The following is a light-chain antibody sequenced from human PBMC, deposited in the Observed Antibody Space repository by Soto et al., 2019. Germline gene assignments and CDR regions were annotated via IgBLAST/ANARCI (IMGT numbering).Light chain of an antibody. CDR2: DVS. J-gene: IGLJ1*01. CDR3: SSYTSTNTHV. V-gene: IGLV2-14*01. Sequence: QSVLTQPASVSGSPGQSITISCTGTSSDVGAYNYVSWYQQHPGKAPKLMIYDVSNRPSGVSNRFSGSKSGNTASLTISGLQTEDEADYYCSSYTSTNTHVFVTGTKVNLL. CDR1: SSDVGAYNY.